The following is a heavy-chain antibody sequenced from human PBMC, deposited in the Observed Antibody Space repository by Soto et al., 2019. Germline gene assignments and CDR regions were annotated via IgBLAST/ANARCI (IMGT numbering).Heavy chain of an antibody. D-gene: IGHD6-6*01. Sequence: GASVKVSCKASGGTFSSYAISWVRQAPGQGLEWMGGIIPIFGTAKYAQTFQGRLTISADESTGTAFMELIRLTSVDSAIYYCAIDRRSSSLWFDPWGQGTLVTVSS. CDR2: IIPIFGTA. V-gene: IGHV1-69*13. CDR3: AIDRRSSSLWFDP. J-gene: IGHJ5*02. CDR1: GGTFSSYA.